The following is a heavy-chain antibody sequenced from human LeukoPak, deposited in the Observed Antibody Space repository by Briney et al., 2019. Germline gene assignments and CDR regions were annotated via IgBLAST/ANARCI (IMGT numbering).Heavy chain of an antibody. J-gene: IGHJ4*02. V-gene: IGHV4-34*01. CDR3: ARPYFDY. Sequence: PSETLSLTCAVYGGSFSGYYWSWIRQPPGKGLEWIGEINQSGSTNYNPSLKSRVTISVDTSKNQFSLKLSSVTAADTAVYYCARPYFDYWGQGTLVTVSS. CDR1: GGSFSGYY. CDR2: INQSGST.